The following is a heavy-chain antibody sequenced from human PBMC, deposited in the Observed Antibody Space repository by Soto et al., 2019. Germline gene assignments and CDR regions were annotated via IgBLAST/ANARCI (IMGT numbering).Heavy chain of an antibody. CDR2: IIPIFGTA. V-gene: IGHV1-69*13. Sequence: GASVKVSCKASGGTFSSYAISWARQAPGQGLEWMGGIIPIFGTANYAQKFQGRVTITADESTSTAYMELSSLRSEDTAVYYCARDTGSYSLLDYYYGMDVWGQGTTVTVSS. CDR1: GGTFSSYA. CDR3: ARDTGSYSLLDYYYGMDV. J-gene: IGHJ6*02. D-gene: IGHD5-18*01.